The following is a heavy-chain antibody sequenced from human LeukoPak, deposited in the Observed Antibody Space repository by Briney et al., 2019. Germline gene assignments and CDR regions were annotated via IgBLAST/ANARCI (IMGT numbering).Heavy chain of an antibody. V-gene: IGHV4-30-4*01. D-gene: IGHD3-9*01. CDR1: GGSISSGDYY. Sequence: SQTLSLTCTVSGGSISSGDYYWSWIRQPPGEGLEWIGYIYYSGSTYYNPSLKSRVTISVDTSKNQFSLKLSSVTAADTAVYYCARDESDYDILTGYQNYYYGMDVWGKGTTVTVSS. J-gene: IGHJ6*04. CDR3: ARDESDYDILTGYQNYYYGMDV. CDR2: IYYSGST.